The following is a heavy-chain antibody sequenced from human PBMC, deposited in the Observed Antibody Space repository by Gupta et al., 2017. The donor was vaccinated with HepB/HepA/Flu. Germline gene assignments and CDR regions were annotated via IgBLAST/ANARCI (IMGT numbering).Heavy chain of an antibody. CDR2: ISSSGST. J-gene: IGHJ6*02. CDR3: ARFKTDYVWGSYRPNNYYYYYDMDA. CDR1: GGSLSSYY. V-gene: IGHV4-59*08. D-gene: IGHD3-16*02. Sequence: QVQLQESGPGLVKPSETLSITCTVSGGSLSSYYWSWIKQAPGKGLEWIGCISSSGSTNYNPSLKSRVTISLDTSKNQFSLKLGSVTAADTAVYYCARFKTDYVWGSYRPNNYYYYYDMDAWGQGTTVTVSS.